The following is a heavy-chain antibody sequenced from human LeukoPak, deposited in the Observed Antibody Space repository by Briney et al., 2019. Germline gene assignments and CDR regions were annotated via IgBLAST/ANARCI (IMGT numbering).Heavy chain of an antibody. D-gene: IGHD4-17*01. CDR3: ARDDYGAGD. CDR2: ISGSGGST. J-gene: IGHJ4*02. Sequence: PGGSLRLSCAASGFTFSSYAMSWVRQAPGKGLEWVSAISGSGGSTYYADSVKGRFTISRDNAKNSLDLQMNSLRAEDTAVYYCARDDYGAGDWGQGTPVTVSS. V-gene: IGHV3-23*01. CDR1: GFTFSSYA.